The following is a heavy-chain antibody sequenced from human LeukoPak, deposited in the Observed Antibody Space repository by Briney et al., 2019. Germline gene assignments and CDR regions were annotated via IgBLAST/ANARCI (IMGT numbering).Heavy chain of an antibody. J-gene: IGHJ6*03. CDR2: IGTSSTTI. CDR1: GFTFSSYT. V-gene: IGHV3-48*01. CDR3: ERFAAGGSYYYYMDV. Sequence: GGSLRLSCAASGFTFSSYTMNWVRQPPGKGLEWVSNIGTSSTTIYYADSVKGRFTISRYNAKNSLYLQMNSLRADDTAVYYCERFAAGGSYYYYMDVWGQGTTVTVSS. D-gene: IGHD6-25*01.